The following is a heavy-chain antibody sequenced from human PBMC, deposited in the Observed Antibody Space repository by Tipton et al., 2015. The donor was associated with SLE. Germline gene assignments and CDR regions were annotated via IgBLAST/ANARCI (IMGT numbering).Heavy chain of an antibody. CDR2: ISSSTSYI. CDR3: ARDRWFGELSD. Sequence: SLRLSCAASGFTFSSYAMSWVRQAPGKGLEWVSSISSSTSYIYYADSVKGRFTISRDNAKNSLFLHMNSLRAEDTAVYYCARDRWFGELSDWGQGTLVTVSS. CDR1: GFTFSSYA. J-gene: IGHJ4*02. D-gene: IGHD3-10*01. V-gene: IGHV3-21*01.